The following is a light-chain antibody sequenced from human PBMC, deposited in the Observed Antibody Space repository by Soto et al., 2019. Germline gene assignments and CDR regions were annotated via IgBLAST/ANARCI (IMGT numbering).Light chain of an antibody. V-gene: IGKV3-20*01. Sequence: EMVLTQSPGTLSLSPGERATLSCRASQSVSSSYLAWYQPRPGQAPRLLIYVASIRATGTPDRFSGSGSGTDFTLTISRLEPEDFAVYYWQQYGSSPITFGQGTRLEIK. J-gene: IGKJ5*01. CDR3: QQYGSSPIT. CDR1: QSVSSSY. CDR2: VAS.